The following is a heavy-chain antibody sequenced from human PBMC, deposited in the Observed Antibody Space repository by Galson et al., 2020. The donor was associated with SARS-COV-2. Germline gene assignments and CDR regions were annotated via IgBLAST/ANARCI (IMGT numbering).Heavy chain of an antibody. J-gene: IGHJ4*02. D-gene: IGHD1-26*01. CDR1: GFTFSSYG. V-gene: IGHV3-33*01. Sequence: GESMKISCAASGFTFSSYGMHWVRQAPGKGLEWVEVIWYDGSNKYYADSVKGRFTISRDNSKNTLYLQMNSLKAEDTAGYYCAREGQVGASTGVDYWGQGTLVTVSS. CDR2: IWYDGSNK. CDR3: AREGQVGASTGVDY.